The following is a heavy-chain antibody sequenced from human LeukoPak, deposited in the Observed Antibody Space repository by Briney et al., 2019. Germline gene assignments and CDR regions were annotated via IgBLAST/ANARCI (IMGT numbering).Heavy chain of an antibody. CDR1: ACTFTSYE. Sequence: ASVRVSCKTSACTFTSYEINWVRQATGQGLEWMGWMNPNSGNTGYAQKFQGRVTMTRDTSINTAYMELSSLRSEDTAVYYCARGHGPGGTRWPNLDYWGQGTLITVSA. V-gene: IGHV1-8*01. CDR3: ARGHGPGGTRWPNLDY. D-gene: IGHD4-23*01. CDR2: MNPNSGNT. J-gene: IGHJ4*02.